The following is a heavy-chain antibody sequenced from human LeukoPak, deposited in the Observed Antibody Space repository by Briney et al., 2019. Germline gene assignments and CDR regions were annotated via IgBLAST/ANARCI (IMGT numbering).Heavy chain of an antibody. CDR3: ARDFWSGYYTEA. CDR1: GFTFGTYA. Sequence: GGSLRLSCEFSGFTFGTYAMNWVRRAPGKGLEWISYISGSSSGSTSIIHYADSVKGRFTISRDNAKNSLHLQMDSLSAEDTAVYYCARDFWSGYYTEAWGQGALVIVSS. J-gene: IGHJ5*02. D-gene: IGHD3-3*01. CDR2: ISGSSSGSTSII. V-gene: IGHV3-48*04.